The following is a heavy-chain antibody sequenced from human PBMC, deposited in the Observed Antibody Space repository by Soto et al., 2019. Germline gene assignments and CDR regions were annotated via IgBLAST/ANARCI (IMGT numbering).Heavy chain of an antibody. CDR2: IKQDGSEK. CDR3: ACIFSGGYSYGFYYYGMDV. V-gene: IGHV3-7*02. Sequence: GGSLRLSCAASGFTFSSYWMSWVRQAPGKGLEWVANIKQDGSEKYYVDSVKGRFTISRDNAKNQFSLKLTSVTAADTAVYYCACIFSGGYSYGFYYYGMDVWGQGTTVTVSS. J-gene: IGHJ6*02. D-gene: IGHD5-18*01. CDR1: GFTFSSYW.